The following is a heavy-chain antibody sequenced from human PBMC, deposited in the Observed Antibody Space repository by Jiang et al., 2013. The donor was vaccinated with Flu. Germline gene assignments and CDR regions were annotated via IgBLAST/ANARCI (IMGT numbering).Heavy chain of an antibody. CDR3: ARGSPFAGHFHH. J-gene: IGHJ1*01. Sequence: LLKPSETLSLTCTVSGDSMNNYYWNWFRQPPGKRLEWIGSIYYSGTTKYNPSLKSRVTISVDTLKNQFSLNLASVTAADTAVYFCARGSPFAGHFHHWGQGTLVTVSS. CDR1: GDSMNNYY. CDR2: IYYSGTT. V-gene: IGHV4-59*01.